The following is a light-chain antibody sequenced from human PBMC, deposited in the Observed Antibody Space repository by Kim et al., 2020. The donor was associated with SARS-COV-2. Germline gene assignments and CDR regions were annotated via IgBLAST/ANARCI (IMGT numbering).Light chain of an antibody. Sequence: QKVTISCSGSSSNIGNNYVSWYQQHLPGTTPKLLIYDNNKRPSGIPDRFSGSKSGTSATLGITGLQTGDEADYYCGTWDNSLSAVVFGGGTQLTVL. V-gene: IGLV1-51*01. CDR3: GTWDNSLSAVV. CDR2: DNN. J-gene: IGLJ3*02. CDR1: SSNIGNNY.